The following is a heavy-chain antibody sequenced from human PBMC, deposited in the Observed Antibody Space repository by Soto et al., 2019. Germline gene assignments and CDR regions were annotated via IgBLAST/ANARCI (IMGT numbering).Heavy chain of an antibody. CDR3: AKDKYGDYEYNWFDP. D-gene: IGHD4-17*01. J-gene: IGHJ5*02. CDR2: ISGSGGST. Sequence: AAGSLRLSCAASGFTFSSYAMSWVRQAPGKGLEWVSAISGSGGSTYYADSVKGRFTISRDNSKNTLYLQMNSLRAEDTAVYYCAKDKYGDYEYNWFDPWGQGTLVTVSS. V-gene: IGHV3-23*01. CDR1: GFTFSSYA.